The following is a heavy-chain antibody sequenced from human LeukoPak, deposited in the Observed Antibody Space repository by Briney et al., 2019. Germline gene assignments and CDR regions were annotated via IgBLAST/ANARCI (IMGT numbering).Heavy chain of an antibody. CDR3: AKLRWPEGDRSSFDY. D-gene: IGHD4-23*01. Sequence: GESLKISCKGSGYTFTTYWIGWVRQMPGKGLEWMGVIYPGDSDTRYSPSFQGQVTITADKSISAAFLQWSSLKASDTAVYYCAKLRWPEGDRSSFDYWGQGTLVTVSS. CDR1: GYTFTTYW. V-gene: IGHV5-51*01. CDR2: IYPGDSDT. J-gene: IGHJ4*02.